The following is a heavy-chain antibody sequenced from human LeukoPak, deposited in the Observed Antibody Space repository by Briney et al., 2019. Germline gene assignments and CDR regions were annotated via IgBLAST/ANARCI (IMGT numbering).Heavy chain of an antibody. CDR3: AKGGIYGDYGALAFDI. CDR2: ISGSGGST. CDR1: GFTFSSYA. V-gene: IGHV3-23*01. Sequence: GGSLRLSCAASGFTFSSYAMSWVRQAPGKGLGWVSAISGSGGSTYYADSVKGRFTISRDNSKNTLYLQMNSLRAEDTAVYYCAKGGIYGDYGALAFDIWGQGTMVTVSS. J-gene: IGHJ3*02. D-gene: IGHD4-17*01.